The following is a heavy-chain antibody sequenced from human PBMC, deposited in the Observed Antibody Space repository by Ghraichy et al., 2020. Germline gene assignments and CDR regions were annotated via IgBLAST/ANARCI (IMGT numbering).Heavy chain of an antibody. CDR1: GFTFRSYA. CDR3: AKDVSTTFGYFDY. CDR2: ISGGGEST. J-gene: IGHJ4*02. Sequence: LSLTCAASGFTFRSYAMNWVRQAPGKGLEWVSGISGGGESTYYADSVKGRFTISRDNSKNTLYLQMNSLRAEDTAVYYCAKDVSTTFGYFDYWGQGTLVTVSS. D-gene: IGHD3-10*02. V-gene: IGHV3-23*01.